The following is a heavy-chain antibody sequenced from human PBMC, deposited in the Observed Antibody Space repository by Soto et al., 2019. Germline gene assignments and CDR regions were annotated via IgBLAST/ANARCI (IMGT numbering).Heavy chain of an antibody. CDR1: GGTFSSYT. V-gene: IGHV1-69*02. CDR2: IIPILGIA. Sequence: QVQLVQSGAEVKKPGSSVKVSCKASGGTFSSYTISWVRQAPGQGLEWMGRIIPILGIANYAQKFQGRVTITADKSTSTAYMELSSRRSEDTAVYYCGVLRYFDWLLNYYYYGMDVWGQGTTVTVSS. D-gene: IGHD3-9*01. J-gene: IGHJ6*02. CDR3: GVLRYFDWLLNYYYYGMDV.